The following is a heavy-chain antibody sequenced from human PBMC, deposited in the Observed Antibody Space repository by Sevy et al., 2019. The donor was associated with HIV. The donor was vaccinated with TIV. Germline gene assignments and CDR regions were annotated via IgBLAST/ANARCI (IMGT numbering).Heavy chain of an antibody. V-gene: IGHV3-49*04. CDR2: IRSKAYGGTT. CDR3: TRYLVAVAGLGAFDI. Sequence: GGSLRLSCTASGFTFGDYAMSWVRQAPGKGLEWVGLIRSKAYGGTTEYAASVKGRFTISRDDSKSIAYLQMNSLKTEDTAVYYCTRYLVAVAGLGAFDIWGQGTMVTVSS. CDR1: GFTFGDYA. D-gene: IGHD6-19*01. J-gene: IGHJ3*02.